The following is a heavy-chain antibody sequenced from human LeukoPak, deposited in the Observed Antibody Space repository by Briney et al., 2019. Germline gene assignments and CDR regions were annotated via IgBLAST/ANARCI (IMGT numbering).Heavy chain of an antibody. Sequence: GGSLRLSCAASGFTFSSYGMHWVRQAPGKGLEWVAFIRYDGSNKYYADSVKGRFTISRDNSKNSLYLQMNSLRAEDTALYYCAKNGNQLLFGYYYYYMDVWGKGTTVTVSS. D-gene: IGHD2-2*01. CDR1: GFTFSSYG. V-gene: IGHV3-30*02. CDR2: IRYDGSNK. J-gene: IGHJ6*03. CDR3: AKNGNQLLFGYYYYYMDV.